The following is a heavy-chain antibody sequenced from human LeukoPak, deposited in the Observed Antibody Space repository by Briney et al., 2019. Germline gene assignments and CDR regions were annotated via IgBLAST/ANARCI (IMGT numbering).Heavy chain of an antibody. CDR3: AKCLGDGGNYYFDY. CDR1: GFTFSSYA. D-gene: IGHD4-23*01. CDR2: ISGSGGST. J-gene: IGHJ4*02. V-gene: IGHV3-23*01. Sequence: GGYLRLSCAASGFTFSSYAMSWVRQAQGKGLEWVSAISGSGGSTYYADSVKGRFTISRDNSKNTLYLQMNSLRAEDTAVYYCAKCLGDGGNYYFDYWGQGTLVTVSS.